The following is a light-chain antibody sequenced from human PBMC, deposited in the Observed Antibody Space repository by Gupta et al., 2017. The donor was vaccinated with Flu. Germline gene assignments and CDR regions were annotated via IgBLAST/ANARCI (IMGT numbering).Light chain of an antibody. CDR3: SSETNTNSLVV. J-gene: IGLJ2*01. CDR2: EVS. CDR1: SSDVGGDDY. V-gene: IGLV2-14*01. Sequence: IACNRSSSDVGGDDYVYWYRQHPGKAPELMIFEVSSRNSGIADRFSGSKSGNTAAMTSAGLRAEDEAYYYCSSETNTNSLVVFGGGTKLTVL.